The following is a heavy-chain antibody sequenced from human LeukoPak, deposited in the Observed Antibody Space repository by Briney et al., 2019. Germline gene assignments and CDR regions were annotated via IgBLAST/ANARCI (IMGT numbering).Heavy chain of an antibody. CDR3: ARALGATPGTCWYFDL. J-gene: IGHJ2*01. Sequence: SETLSLTCTVSGGSISSYYWSWIRQPAGKGLEWIGRIHTSGGTSYNPSLKSQVTMSVDTSKNQFSLRLSSVTAADTAVYYCARALGATPGTCWYFDLWGRGTLVTVSS. D-gene: IGHD6-13*01. CDR1: GGSISSYY. V-gene: IGHV4-4*07. CDR2: IHTSGGT.